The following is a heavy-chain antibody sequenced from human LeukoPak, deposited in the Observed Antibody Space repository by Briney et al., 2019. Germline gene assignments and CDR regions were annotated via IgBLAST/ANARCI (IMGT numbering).Heavy chain of an antibody. CDR1: GGSISSSSYY. Sequence: SQTLSLTCNVSGGSISSSSYYWGWIRQPPGKGLELIGNIYYSGTTYYNPSLKSRVTISVDTSKNQFSLKLSSVTAADTAVYYCARVNTLIRGIGWFDPWGQGILVTVSS. V-gene: IGHV4-39*07. CDR2: IYYSGTT. J-gene: IGHJ5*02. D-gene: IGHD3-10*01. CDR3: ARVNTLIRGIGWFDP.